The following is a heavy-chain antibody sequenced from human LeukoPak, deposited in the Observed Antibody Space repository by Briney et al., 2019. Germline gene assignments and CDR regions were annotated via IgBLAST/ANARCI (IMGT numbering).Heavy chain of an antibody. CDR2: INSGSSFI. CDR3: ARDSPFGGN. Sequence: GGSLRLSCAASGFTFNSYNMNWVRQAPGKGLEWVSYINSGSSFIYYADSVKGRFTISRDNAKNSLYLQMNSLRAEDTAVYYCARDSPFGGNWGQGTLVTVSS. V-gene: IGHV3-48*01. J-gene: IGHJ4*02. CDR1: GFTFNSYN. D-gene: IGHD4-23*01.